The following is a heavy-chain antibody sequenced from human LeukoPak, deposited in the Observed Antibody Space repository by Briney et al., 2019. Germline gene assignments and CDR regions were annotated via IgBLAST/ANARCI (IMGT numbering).Heavy chain of an antibody. CDR1: GYTFSDYY. CDR2: VYPDERQT. V-gene: IGHV1-69-2*01. Sequence: VKISCKASGYTFSDYYMHWVQQVPGKGLESMGRVYPDERQTQYAEKFQGRVTITADTSTDTAYMELSSLRSEDTAVYYCATGNRRGRWLRFLGHYYYMDVWGKGTTV. CDR3: ATGNRRGRWLRFLGHYYYMDV. J-gene: IGHJ6*03. D-gene: IGHD3-3*01.